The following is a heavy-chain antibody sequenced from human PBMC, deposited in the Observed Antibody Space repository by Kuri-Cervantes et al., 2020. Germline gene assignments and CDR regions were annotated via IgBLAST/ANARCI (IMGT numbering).Heavy chain of an antibody. D-gene: IGHD4-17*01. J-gene: IGHJ5*02. CDR3: ARESGYGDYRA. CDR1: GFSFSSYA. V-gene: IGHV3-21*01. Sequence: GESLKISCAASGFSFSSYAMTWVRQAPGKRLEWVASISSGNNYIYYAASVKGRYAISRDNAKKSLYLQMNSLRVEDTAVYYCARESGYGDYRAWGQGTLVTVSS. CDR2: ISSGNNYI.